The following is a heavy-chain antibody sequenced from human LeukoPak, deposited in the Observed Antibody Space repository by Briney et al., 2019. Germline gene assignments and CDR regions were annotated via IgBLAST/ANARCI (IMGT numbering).Heavy chain of an antibody. D-gene: IGHD1-1*01. CDR3: ATTRAPSNGRVLYYMDV. J-gene: IGHJ6*03. CDR2: IMSSSSQI. Sequence: GGSLRLSCAASGFIFSTYSMNWVRQAPGKGLEWVSSIMSSSSQIYYADSVGGRFTISRDNAKNSLYLQMNTMRAEDTAVYYCATTRAPSNGRVLYYMDVWGKGTTVTVSS. V-gene: IGHV3-21*01. CDR1: GFIFSTYS.